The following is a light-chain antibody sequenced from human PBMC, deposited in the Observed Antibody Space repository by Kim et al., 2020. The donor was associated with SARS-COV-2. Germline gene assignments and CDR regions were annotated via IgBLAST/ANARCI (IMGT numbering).Light chain of an antibody. CDR3: GTWDSSLSAGQV. J-gene: IGLJ3*02. V-gene: IGLV1-51*01. CDR1: SSNIGNNY. CDR2: DNN. Sequence: QKVTISCSGSSSNIGNNYVSWYQQLPGTAPKLLIYDNNKRPSGIPDRFSGSKSGTSATLGITGLQTGDEADYYCGTWDSSLSAGQVFGGGTKVTVL.